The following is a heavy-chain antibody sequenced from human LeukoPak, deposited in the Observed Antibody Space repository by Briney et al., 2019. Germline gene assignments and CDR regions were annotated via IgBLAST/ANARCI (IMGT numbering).Heavy chain of an antibody. V-gene: IGHV3-30*02. CDR1: GFPFNAYN. Sequence: PGGSLRLSCTAPGFPFNAYNIHWIHQAPGRGLEWVSFIRNDETEIHYADFAKGRFTISRDGSKNSVYLQMNSLRPDDTALYYCAKDGGRYRFDFWSQGTMVTVSS. D-gene: IGHD3-16*02. J-gene: IGHJ4*02. CDR2: IRNDETEI. CDR3: AKDGGRYRFDF.